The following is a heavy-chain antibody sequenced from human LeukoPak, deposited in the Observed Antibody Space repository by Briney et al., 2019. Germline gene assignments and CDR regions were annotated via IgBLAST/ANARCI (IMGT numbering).Heavy chain of an antibody. V-gene: IGHV4-59*01. J-gene: IGHJ4*02. CDR2: VHNSGNT. CDR3: ARRPTYFGWRPSESPSYFDF. CDR1: DDSIRSDH. D-gene: IGHD3-9*01. Sequence: PSETLSLTCTVSDDSIRSDHWSWIRQPPGKGLEWIGYVHNSGNTKYNPSLRSRVAISLDTSNKQFSLKLRSVSAADTAMYYCARRPTYFGWRPSESPSYFDFWGQGTLVTVSS.